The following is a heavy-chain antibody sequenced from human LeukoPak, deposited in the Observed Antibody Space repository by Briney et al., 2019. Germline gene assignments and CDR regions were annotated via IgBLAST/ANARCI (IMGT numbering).Heavy chain of an antibody. V-gene: IGHV3-53*01. CDR3: ARGFWDSDY. J-gene: IGHJ4*02. CDR2: IYSGGST. CDR1: GFTFSSYS. D-gene: IGHD1-26*01. Sequence: GGSLRLSCAASGFTFSSYSMNWVRQAPGKGLEWVSVIYSGGSTYYADSVKGRFTISRDNSKNTLYLQMNSLRAEDTAVYYCARGFWDSDYWGQGTLVTVSS.